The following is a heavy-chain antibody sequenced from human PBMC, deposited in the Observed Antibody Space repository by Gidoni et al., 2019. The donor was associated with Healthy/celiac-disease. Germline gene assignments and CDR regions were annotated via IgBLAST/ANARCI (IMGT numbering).Heavy chain of an antibody. CDR2: IYYSGST. CDR3: ASSIAVAGTPWYFDL. CDR1: GGSISSYY. J-gene: IGHJ2*01. D-gene: IGHD6-19*01. V-gene: IGHV4-59*01. Sequence: QVQLQASGPGLVKPSETLSLTCTFSGGSISSYYWSWIRQPPGKGLEWIGYIYYSGSTNYNPSLKSRVTISVDTSKNQFSLKLSSVTAADTAVYYCASSIAVAGTPWYFDLWGRGTLVTVSS.